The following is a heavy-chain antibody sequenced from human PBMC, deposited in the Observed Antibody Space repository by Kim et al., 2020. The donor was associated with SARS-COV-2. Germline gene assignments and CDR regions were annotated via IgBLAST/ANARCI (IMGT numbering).Heavy chain of an antibody. CDR1: GFTFSTYG. Sequence: GGSLRLSCAASGFTFSTYGMHWVRQAPGKGLEWVAVISYDGSYIHYADSVKGRFTISRDNSKNTLYLQMNSLRAEDTAVYYCAKDSHYYDSSGYFSPPFDYWGQGTLVTVSS. J-gene: IGHJ4*02. CDR3: AKDSHYYDSSGYFSPPFDY. D-gene: IGHD3-22*01. CDR2: ISYDGSYI. V-gene: IGHV3-30*18.